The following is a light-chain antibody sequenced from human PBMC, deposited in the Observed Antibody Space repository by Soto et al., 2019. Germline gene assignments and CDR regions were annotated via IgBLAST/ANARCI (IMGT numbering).Light chain of an antibody. J-gene: IGKJ1*01. V-gene: IGKV1-5*03. Sequence: DIQMTQSPSTLSATGGDRVTITCRASQSISPWLAWYQQKPGKAPKLLIYKASSLESGVPSRFSGSGSGTEFTLTISSLQPDDFATYYCQQYKTYSRTFGQGTKVEIK. CDR1: QSISPW. CDR2: KAS. CDR3: QQYKTYSRT.